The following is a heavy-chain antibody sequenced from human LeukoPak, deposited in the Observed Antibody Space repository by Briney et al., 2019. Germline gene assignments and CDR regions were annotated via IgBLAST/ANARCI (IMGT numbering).Heavy chain of an antibody. CDR2: IYSGGST. D-gene: IGHD3-3*01. CDR1: GFTVSSNY. Sequence: GGSLRLSCAASGFTVSSNYMSWVRQAPGKGLEWVSVIYSGGSTYYADSVKGRFTISRDNSKNTLYLQMNSLRAEDTAVYYCAKEGQFGVVILSYYFDYWGQGTLVTVSS. CDR3: AKEGQFGVVILSYYFDY. V-gene: IGHV3-53*01. J-gene: IGHJ4*02.